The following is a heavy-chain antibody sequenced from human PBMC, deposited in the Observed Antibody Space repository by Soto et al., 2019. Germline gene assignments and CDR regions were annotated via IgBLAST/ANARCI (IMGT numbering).Heavy chain of an antibody. CDR2: SIANNGDT. J-gene: IGHJ4*02. CDR1: GYTVTGYH. V-gene: IGHV1-18*04. D-gene: IGHD6-13*01. Sequence: ASVKVSCKAAGYTVTGYHRHWGRQAPGQGLEWRGWSIANNGDTNYARKFQGRVTMTTDTSTSTAYMELRSLRSDDTAVYYCARWIGSGYSSSWYGSDYFDYWGQGTLVTVSS. CDR3: ARWIGSGYSSSWYGSDYFDY.